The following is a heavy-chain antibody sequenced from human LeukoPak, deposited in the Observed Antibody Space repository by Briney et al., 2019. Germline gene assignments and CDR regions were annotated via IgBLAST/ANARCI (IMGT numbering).Heavy chain of an antibody. D-gene: IGHD1-26*01. Sequence: GGSLRLSCEASGFTFSRNWMTWVRQAPGKGLEWVANIRQDGNEKYYVDSMKGRFTISRDNAKNSLYLQMNSLRAEDTAVYYCASGGVVGPSTYWFYDLWGRGTRVTVSS. J-gene: IGHJ2*01. CDR2: IRQDGNEK. CDR3: ASGGVVGPSTYWFYDL. V-gene: IGHV3-7*01. CDR1: GFTFSRNW.